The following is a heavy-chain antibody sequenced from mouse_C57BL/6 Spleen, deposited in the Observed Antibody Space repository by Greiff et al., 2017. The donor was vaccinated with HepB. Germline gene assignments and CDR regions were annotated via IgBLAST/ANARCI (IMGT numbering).Heavy chain of an antibody. CDR2: ISDGGSYT. V-gene: IGHV5-4*01. D-gene: IGHD2-5*01. CDR1: GFTFSSYA. CDR3: ARDQRGVGYYSNYYFDY. Sequence: EVQGVESGGGLVKPGGSLKLSCAASGFTFSSYAMSWVRQTPEKRLEWVATISDGGSYTYYPDNVKGRFTIARDNAKNNLYLQMSHLKSEDTAMYYCARDQRGVGYYSNYYFDYWGQGTTLTVSS. J-gene: IGHJ2*01.